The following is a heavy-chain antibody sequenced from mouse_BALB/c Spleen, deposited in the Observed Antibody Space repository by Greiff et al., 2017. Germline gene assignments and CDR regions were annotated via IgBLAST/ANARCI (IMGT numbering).Heavy chain of an antibody. D-gene: IGHD2-2*01. CDR2: ISSGGST. V-gene: IGHV5-6-5*01. CDR3: ARDGYDDGAWFAY. J-gene: IGHJ3*01. CDR1: GFTFSSYA. Sequence: EVMLVESGGGLVKPGGSLKLSCAASGFTFSSYAMSWVRQTPEKRLEWVASISSGGSTYYPDSVKGRFTISRDNARNILYLQMSSLRSEDTAMYYCARDGYDDGAWFAYWGQGTLVTVSA.